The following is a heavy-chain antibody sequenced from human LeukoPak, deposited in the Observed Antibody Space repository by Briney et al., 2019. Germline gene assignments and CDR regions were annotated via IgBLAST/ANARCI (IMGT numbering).Heavy chain of an antibody. CDR1: GYSFTGYY. Sequence: ASVKVSCKDSGYSFTGYYIHWVRQAPGQGLEWMGWINANSGGTKHAQKFQGRVTMTRDMSISTAYMELSRLTSDDTAVYYCARGRLSAGWELRPKFDYWGQGTLVTVSS. D-gene: IGHD1-26*01. CDR2: INANSGGT. J-gene: IGHJ4*02. CDR3: ARGRLSAGWELRPKFDY. V-gene: IGHV1-2*02.